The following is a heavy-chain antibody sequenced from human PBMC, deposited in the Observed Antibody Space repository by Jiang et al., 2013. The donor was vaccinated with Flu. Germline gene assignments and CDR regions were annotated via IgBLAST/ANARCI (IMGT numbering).Heavy chain of an antibody. CDR3: ATTPSSGYSYGFDF. V-gene: IGHV1-69-2*01. CDR2: VHPEDGET. CDR1: GYTFTDYY. J-gene: IGHJ4*02. Sequence: SGAEVKKPGATVKISCKVSGYTFTDYYMHWVQQAPGIGLEWMGLVHPEDGETIYAEKFQGRVTITADTSTSTAYMELSSLRSEDTALYYCATTPSSGYSYGFDFWGQGTLVTVSS. D-gene: IGHD5-18*01.